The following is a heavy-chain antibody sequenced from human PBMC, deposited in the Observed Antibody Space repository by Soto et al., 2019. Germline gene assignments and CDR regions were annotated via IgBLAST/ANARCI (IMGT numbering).Heavy chain of an antibody. CDR1: GYTFNSYG. CDR3: ARDLEYQPQYP. D-gene: IGHD2-2*01. J-gene: IGHJ5*02. Sequence: SVKVSCKASGYTFNSYGISWVRQAPGQGLEWMGWISAYNGNTNYAQKVQGRVTMTTDTSTSTAYMELRSLRSDDTAVYYCARDLEYQPQYPWGQGTLVTVSS. CDR2: ISAYNGNT. V-gene: IGHV1-18*04.